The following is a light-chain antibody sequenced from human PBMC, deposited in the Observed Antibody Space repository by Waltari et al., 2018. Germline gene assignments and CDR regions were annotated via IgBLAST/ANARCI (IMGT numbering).Light chain of an antibody. V-gene: IGKV3-15*01. Sequence: EILMTQSPATLSVSPGERATLSCRASQNIAKNLAWYQQKPGQAPRLVIYDASARAADFPARFSGSGSGTEFTLTISSLQSEDFAVYYCQQYNDWPPITFGQGTRLEIK. J-gene: IGKJ5*01. CDR1: QNIAKN. CDR3: QQYNDWPPIT. CDR2: DAS.